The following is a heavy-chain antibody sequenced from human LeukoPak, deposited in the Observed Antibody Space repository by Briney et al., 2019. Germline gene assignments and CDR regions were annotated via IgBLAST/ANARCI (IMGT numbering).Heavy chain of an antibody. D-gene: IGHD1-26*01. CDR2: ISSSSNTI. Sequence: GGSLRLSCAASGFTFSSYNMNWVRQAPGKGLEWVSYISSSSNTIYYADSVKGRFTISRGNAKNSLYLQMNSLRAEDTAVYYCARTKLGAMDYWGQGTLVTVSS. J-gene: IGHJ4*02. CDR3: ARTKLGAMDY. CDR1: GFTFSSYN. V-gene: IGHV3-48*01.